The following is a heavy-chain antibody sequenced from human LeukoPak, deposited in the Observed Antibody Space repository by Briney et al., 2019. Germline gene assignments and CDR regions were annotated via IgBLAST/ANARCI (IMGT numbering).Heavy chain of an antibody. D-gene: IGHD2-8*01. CDR2: INPNSGGT. CDR1: GYTFTGYY. CDR3: ARFYCTNGVCYTSDY. V-gene: IGHV1-2*02. J-gene: IGHJ4*02. Sequence: ASVKVSCKASGYTFTGYYMHWVRQAPGQGLEWMGWINPNSGGTNYAQKFQGRVTMTRDTSISTAYMELSRLRSDDTAVYYCARFYCTNGVCYTSDYWGQGTLVTVSS.